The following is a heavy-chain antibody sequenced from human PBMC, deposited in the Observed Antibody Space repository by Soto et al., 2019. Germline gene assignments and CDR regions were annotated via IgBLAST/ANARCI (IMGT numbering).Heavy chain of an antibody. V-gene: IGHV4-31*03. CDR1: GGSISSGGYY. J-gene: IGHJ6*03. D-gene: IGHD3-3*01. CDR2: IYYSGST. CDR3: ARATDFWSGYYRYYYYMDV. Sequence: SETLSLTCTVSGGSISSGGYYWSWIRQHPGKGLEWIGYIYYSGSTYYNPSLKSRVTISVDTSKNQFSLKLSSVTAADTAVYYCARATDFWSGYYRYYYYMDVWGKGTTVTGSS.